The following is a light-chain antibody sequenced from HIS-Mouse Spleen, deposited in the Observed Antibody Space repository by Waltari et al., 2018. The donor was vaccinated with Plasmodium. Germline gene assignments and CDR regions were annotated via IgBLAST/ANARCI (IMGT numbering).Light chain of an antibody. J-gene: IGLJ3*02. CDR1: PVAVTRPHY. CDR3: LLSYSGAWV. CDR2: DTS. Sequence: QAVLTQQPSLTVSPAAPVTLPFASSPVAVTRPHYPYCVQQKPGQAPRTLIYDTSNKHSWTPALFSGSRLGGKAALTLAGAQPEDEAEYYCLLSYSGAWVFGGGTKLTVL. V-gene: IGLV7-46*01.